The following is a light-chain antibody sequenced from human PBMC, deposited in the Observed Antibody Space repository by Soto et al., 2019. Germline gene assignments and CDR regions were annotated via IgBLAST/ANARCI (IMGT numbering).Light chain of an antibody. CDR1: SSDVGGYNY. Sequence: QSALTQPASVSGSPGQSMTISCTGTSSDVGGYNYVSWYQQHPGKAPKLMIYDVSNRPSGVSNRFSGSKSGNTASLTISGLQAEDEADYYCSSYTSSSTDVVFGGGTKRTVL. V-gene: IGLV2-14*01. CDR2: DVS. J-gene: IGLJ2*01. CDR3: SSYTSSSTDVV.